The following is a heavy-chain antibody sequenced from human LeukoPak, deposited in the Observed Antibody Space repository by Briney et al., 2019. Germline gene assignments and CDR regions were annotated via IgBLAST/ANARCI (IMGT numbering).Heavy chain of an antibody. D-gene: IGHD3-22*01. CDR2: ISSDGNTT. V-gene: IGHV3-74*01. CDR1: GFTVSSFW. CDR3: VRSGYYFDSSGYYMADY. J-gene: IGHJ4*02. Sequence: GGSLRLSCAASGFTVSSFWMHCVRQLPGKGLVWVSRISSDGNTTGYADSVKGRFTISRDNAKNTLFLQMNSLRAEDTAVYYCVRSGYYFDSSGYYMADYWGQGTLVTVSS.